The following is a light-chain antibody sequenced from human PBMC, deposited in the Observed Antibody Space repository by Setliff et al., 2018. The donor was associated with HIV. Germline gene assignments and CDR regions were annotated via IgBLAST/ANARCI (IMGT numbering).Light chain of an antibody. J-gene: IGKJ1*01. V-gene: IGKV4-1*01. CDR3: QQYYSDPT. Sequence: DIVMTQSPDSLAVSLGERATINCKSSQSVFSSPDKRNYLAWYQQKPGQPPKLLIYWASTRDSGVPDRFSGSGSGTDFTLTISRLQTEDVALYYCQQYYSDPTFGQGTKVDIK. CDR1: QSVFSSPDKRNY. CDR2: WAS.